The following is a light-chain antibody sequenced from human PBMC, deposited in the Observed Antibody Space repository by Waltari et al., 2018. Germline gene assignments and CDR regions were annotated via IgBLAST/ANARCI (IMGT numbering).Light chain of an antibody. J-gene: IGKJ2*03. CDR3: QQYGNSRGS. CDR1: QSVSSSY. V-gene: IGKV3-20*01. CDR2: GAS. Sequence: EIVLTQSPGTLSLSPGEGATLSCRASQSVSSSYLAWYQQDPGQAPRLLIYGASNRATDIPDRFTGSGSGTDFTLTINRLEPEDFAVYYCQQYGNSRGSFGQGTKLEIK.